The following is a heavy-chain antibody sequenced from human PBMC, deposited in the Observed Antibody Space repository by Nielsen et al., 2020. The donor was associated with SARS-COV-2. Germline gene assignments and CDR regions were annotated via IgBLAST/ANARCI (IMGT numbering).Heavy chain of an antibody. CDR2: INSDSGNT. J-gene: IGHJ4*02. Sequence: ASVKVSCKASGYTFTTYHISWVRQAPGQGLEWMGWINSDSGNTKYSQKFRGRVTITRDTSASTAYMELSGLSSEDTAVYYCARSRGCSATSCFFDYWGQGALVTVSS. D-gene: IGHD2-2*01. CDR3: ARSRGCSATSCFFDY. CDR1: GYTFTTYH. V-gene: IGHV1-3*04.